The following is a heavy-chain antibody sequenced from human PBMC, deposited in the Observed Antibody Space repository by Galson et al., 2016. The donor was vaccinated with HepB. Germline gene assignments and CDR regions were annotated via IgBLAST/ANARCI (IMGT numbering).Heavy chain of an antibody. J-gene: IGHJ4*02. CDR3: ARPLYDFWSGLID. CDR1: GFIVSGNY. V-gene: IGHV3-53*01. Sequence: SLRLSCAAAGFIVSGNYMSWVRQAPGKGLEWVSAIYIRGTTYYADSVKGRFTISRDNSKNTLYLQMDSLRAEDTAVYYCARPLYDFWSGLIDWGQGTLVTVSS. D-gene: IGHD3-3*01. CDR2: IYIRGTT.